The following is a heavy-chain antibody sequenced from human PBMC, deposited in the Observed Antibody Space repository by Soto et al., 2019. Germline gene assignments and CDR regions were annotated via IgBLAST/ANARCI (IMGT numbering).Heavy chain of an antibody. CDR2: INSDGSST. Sequence: EVQLVESGGGLVQPGGSLRLSCAASGFTFSSYWMHWVRQAPGKGLVWVSRINSDGSSTSYADSVKGRFTISRDNAKNTLYLQMNSLRAEDTAVYYCARRYYYDSSGYYYVPAFDIWGQGTMVTVSS. D-gene: IGHD3-22*01. V-gene: IGHV3-74*01. CDR1: GFTFSSYW. J-gene: IGHJ3*02. CDR3: ARRYYYDSSGYYYVPAFDI.